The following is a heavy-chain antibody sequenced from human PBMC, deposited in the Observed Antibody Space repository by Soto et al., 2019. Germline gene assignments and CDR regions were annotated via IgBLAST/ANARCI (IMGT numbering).Heavy chain of an antibody. J-gene: IGHJ5*02. D-gene: IGHD3-22*01. CDR2: IYYSGST. CDR1: GGSVSSGSYY. Sequence: QVQLQESGPGLVKPSETLSLTCTVSGGSVSSGSYYWSWIRQPPGKGLEWIGYIYYSGSTNYNPSLKSRVTISVDTSKNQYSLKLSSVTAADTAVYYCARDRGYYYDSSGKNWFDPWGQGTLVTVSS. V-gene: IGHV4-61*01. CDR3: ARDRGYYYDSSGKNWFDP.